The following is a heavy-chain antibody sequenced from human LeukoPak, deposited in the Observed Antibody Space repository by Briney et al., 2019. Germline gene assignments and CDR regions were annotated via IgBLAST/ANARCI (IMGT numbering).Heavy chain of an antibody. CDR2: ISAYNGNT. Sequence: ASVKVSCKASGYTFTSCGISWVRQAPGQGLEWMGWISAYNGNTNYAQKLQGRVTMTTDTSTSTAYMELRSLRSDDTAVYYCARDFTTSIAARPNWFDPWGQGTLVTVSS. V-gene: IGHV1-18*01. CDR1: GYTFTSCG. D-gene: IGHD6-6*01. CDR3: ARDFTTSIAARPNWFDP. J-gene: IGHJ5*02.